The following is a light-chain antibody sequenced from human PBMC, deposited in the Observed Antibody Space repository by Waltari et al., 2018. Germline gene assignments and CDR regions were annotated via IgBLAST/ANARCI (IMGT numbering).Light chain of an antibody. CDR3: QQYNNWPRT. CDR2: GAS. CDR1: QSVSSN. J-gene: IGKJ2*01. Sequence: IVMTQSPDTLSVSPGERVTLSCRASQSVSSNLAWYQQKPGQAPRLLSYGASSRVTGIPARFSGSGSGTEFTLTITSLQSADFAVYYCQQYNNWPRTFGQGTKLEIK. V-gene: IGKV3-15*01.